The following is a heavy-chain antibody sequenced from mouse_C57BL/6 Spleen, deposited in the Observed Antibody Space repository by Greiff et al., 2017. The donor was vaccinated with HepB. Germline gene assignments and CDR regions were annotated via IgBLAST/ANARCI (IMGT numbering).Heavy chain of an antibody. Sequence: QVQLKESGPELVKPGASVKISCKASGYAFSSSWMNWVKQRPGKGLEWIGRIYPGDGDTNYNGKFKGKATLTADKSSSTAYMQLSSLTSEDSAVYFCARSEGYYGSSSWSFDYWGQGTTLTVSS. CDR1: GYAFSSSW. V-gene: IGHV1-82*01. D-gene: IGHD1-1*01. CDR2: IYPGDGDT. J-gene: IGHJ2*01. CDR3: ARSEGYYGSSSWSFDY.